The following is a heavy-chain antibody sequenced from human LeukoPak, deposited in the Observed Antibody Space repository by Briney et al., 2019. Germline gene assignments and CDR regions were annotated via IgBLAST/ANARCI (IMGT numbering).Heavy chain of an antibody. D-gene: IGHD3-3*02. CDR1: GFIFSNYW. J-gene: IGHJ4*02. CDR2: IKQDGIVK. CDR3: VRTSRSISSDY. V-gene: IGHV3-7*01. Sequence: GGSLRLSCEASGFIFSNYWMSWVRQAPGKGLEWVANIKQDGIVKNYVDSMEGRFIISRDNAKNLLYLQMNSLGAEDTAVYYCVRTSRSISSDYWGQGTQVTVSS.